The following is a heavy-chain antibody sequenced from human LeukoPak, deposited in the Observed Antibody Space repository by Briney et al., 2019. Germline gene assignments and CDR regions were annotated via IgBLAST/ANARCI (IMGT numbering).Heavy chain of an antibody. V-gene: IGHV3-30*02. CDR2: IRYDGNNK. Sequence: PGGSLRLSCVASGFTFSSYGMHWVRQAPGKGLEWVAFIRYDGNNKYYADSVKGRFTISRDNSKNTVYLQMNSLSAEDAAVYYCVKDDGWVQYANWGQGTLVTVSS. CDR3: VKDDGWVQYAN. CDR1: GFTFSSYG. D-gene: IGHD5-24*01. J-gene: IGHJ4*02.